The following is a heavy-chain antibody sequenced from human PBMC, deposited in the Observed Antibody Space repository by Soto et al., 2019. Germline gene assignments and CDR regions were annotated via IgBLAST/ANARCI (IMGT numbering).Heavy chain of an antibody. J-gene: IGHJ5*02. CDR1: GYTYTNYG. CDR3: VRGGAASGVINWFDP. D-gene: IGHD6-13*01. CDR2: LSPYNGNT. V-gene: IGHV1-18*01. Sequence: QVQLVQSGAEVKKPGASVKVSCKASGYTYTNYGITWVRQVPGQGLEWVGWLSPYNGNTNYAQKFLGRVTMTTDTSTSTAYMELRSLRSEDTAVYYCVRGGAASGVINWFDPWGQGTLVTVSS.